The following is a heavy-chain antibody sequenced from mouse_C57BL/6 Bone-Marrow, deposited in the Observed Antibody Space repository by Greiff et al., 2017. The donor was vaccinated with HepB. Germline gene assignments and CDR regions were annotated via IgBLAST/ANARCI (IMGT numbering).Heavy chain of an antibody. CDR2: INPYNGGT. Sequence: VQLQQSGPVLVKPGASVKMSCKASGYTFTDYYMNWVKQSHGKSLEWIGVINPYNGGTSYNQKFKGKATLTVDKSSSTAYMELNSLTSEDSAFYYGARDWDWFAYWAKGLWSLSLQ. CDR1: GYTFTDYY. J-gene: IGHJ3*01. CDR3: ARDWDWFAY. V-gene: IGHV1-19*01. D-gene: IGHD4-1*01.